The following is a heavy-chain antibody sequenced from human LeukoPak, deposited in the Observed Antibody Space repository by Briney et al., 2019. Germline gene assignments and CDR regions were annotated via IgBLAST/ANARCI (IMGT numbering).Heavy chain of an antibody. CDR3: ARTGYSSSWYYFDY. CDR2: ISSNGGST. Sequence: PGGSLRLSCAASGFTFSSYAMHWVRQAPGKGLEYVSAISSNGGSTYYANSVKGRFTISRDNSKNTLYLQMGSLRAEDMAVYYCARTGYSSSWYYFDYWGQGTLVTVSS. D-gene: IGHD6-13*01. V-gene: IGHV3-64*01. CDR1: GFTFSSYA. J-gene: IGHJ4*02.